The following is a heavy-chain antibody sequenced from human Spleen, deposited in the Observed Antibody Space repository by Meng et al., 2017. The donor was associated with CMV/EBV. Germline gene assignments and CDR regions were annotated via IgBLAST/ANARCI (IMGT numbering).Heavy chain of an antibody. Sequence: SETLSLTCTVSGGSVSHSGYYWGWIRQPPGKGLEWIATIYYTGRTYYNPSLKSRVTISVDTSKNQFSPKVNSVTAADTALYYCARESSGWYGADYWGQGTLVTVSS. V-gene: IGHV4-39*07. D-gene: IGHD6-19*01. J-gene: IGHJ4*02. CDR3: ARESSGWYGADY. CDR1: GGSVSHSGYY. CDR2: IYYTGRT.